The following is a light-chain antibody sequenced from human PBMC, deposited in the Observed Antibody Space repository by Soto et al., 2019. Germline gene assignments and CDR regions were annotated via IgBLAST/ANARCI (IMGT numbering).Light chain of an antibody. CDR2: AAS. Sequence: VIWMTQSPSLLSASTGDRVTISCRISQGIGSYLAWYQQKPGQAPELLIYAASTLHSGVPSRFSGSGSGTDITLTISLQQSEDFATYCCQQYYSFPRTFGQGTKVEIK. CDR3: QQYYSFPRT. V-gene: IGKV1D-8*01. CDR1: QGIGSY. J-gene: IGKJ1*01.